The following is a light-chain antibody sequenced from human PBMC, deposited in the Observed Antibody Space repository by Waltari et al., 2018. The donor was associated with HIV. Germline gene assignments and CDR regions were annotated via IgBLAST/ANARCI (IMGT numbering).Light chain of an antibody. J-gene: IGLJ2*01. CDR2: EVT. V-gene: IGLV2-14*03. CDR1: SSDVGSYNY. Sequence: QSALTQPASVFGSAGQSITISCTGTSSDVGSYNYVSWYQQHPGKAPKLMIYEVTNRPSGVSNRFSGSKSGKTASLTISGLQTEDEADYYCSSYTSSSTVIFGGGTRVTVL. CDR3: SSYTSSSTVI.